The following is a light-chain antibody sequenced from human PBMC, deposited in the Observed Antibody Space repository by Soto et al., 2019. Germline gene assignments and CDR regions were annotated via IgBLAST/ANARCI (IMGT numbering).Light chain of an antibody. CDR3: SSYAGGTKLV. CDR1: SSDIGGYKY. CDR2: EVT. V-gene: IGLV2-8*02. Sequence: QSALTQPPSASRSPGQSVTISCTGTSSDIGGYKYVSWYQQHPGKAPKLMIYEVTKRPSGVPDRFSGSKSGNTASLTVSGLQGEDEAAYYCSSYAGGTKLVFGGGTKLTVL. J-gene: IGLJ2*01.